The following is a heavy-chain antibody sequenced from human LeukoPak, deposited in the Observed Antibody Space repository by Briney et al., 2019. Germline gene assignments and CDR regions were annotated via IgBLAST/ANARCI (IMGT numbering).Heavy chain of an antibody. V-gene: IGHV3-30*18. Sequence: GRSLRLSCAASGFTFSSYGMHWVRQAPGKGLEGVAVISYDGSNKYYADSVKGRFTISRDNSKETLYLQMNSLRAEDTAVYYCAKGTWAAAGTSFDYWGQGTLVTVSS. D-gene: IGHD6-13*01. CDR2: ISYDGSNK. CDR1: GFTFSSYG. CDR3: AKGTWAAAGTSFDY. J-gene: IGHJ4*02.